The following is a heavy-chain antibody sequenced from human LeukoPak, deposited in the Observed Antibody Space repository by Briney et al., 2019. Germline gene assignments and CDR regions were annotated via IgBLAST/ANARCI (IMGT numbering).Heavy chain of an antibody. D-gene: IGHD4-11*01. V-gene: IGHV2-5*02. CDR3: VHRRIYSPFDY. CDR1: GFSLSTSGVG. J-gene: IGHJ4*02. Sequence: GSGPTLVNPTQTLTLTCTFSGFSLSTSGVGVGWVRQPPGKALEWLALIYWDDDKRYNSSLKSRLTITKDTSKNQVVLTMTNVDPADTATYYCVHRRIYSPFDYWGQGALVTVSS. CDR2: IYWDDDK.